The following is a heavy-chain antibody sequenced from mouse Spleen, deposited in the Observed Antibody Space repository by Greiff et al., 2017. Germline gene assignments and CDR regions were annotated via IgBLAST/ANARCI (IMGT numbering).Heavy chain of an antibody. D-gene: IGHD2-14*01. CDR2: ISSGGGST. CDR1: GFTFSSYY. CDR3: ARGNYRYDDYWYFDV. J-gene: IGHJ1*01. Sequence: EVKLLESGGGLVKLGGSLKLSCAASGFTFSSYYMSWVRQTPEKRLEWVATISSGGGSTYYPDSVKGRFTISRDNAKNTLYLQMSSLNSEDTAVYYCARGNYRYDDYWYFDVWGAGTTVTVSS. V-gene: IGHV5-9*04.